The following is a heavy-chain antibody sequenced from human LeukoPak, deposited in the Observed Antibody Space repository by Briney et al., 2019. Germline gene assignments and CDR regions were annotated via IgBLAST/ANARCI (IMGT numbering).Heavy chain of an antibody. V-gene: IGHV3-11*06. CDR2: ISGSGSHT. Sequence: GGSLRLSCAASGFTFSDYYMSWIRQAPGNGLEWVSYISGSGSHTTYADSVRGRFTISRDNAKNSLSLQVNSLRADDTAVYYCARVGSTVAAGTPDYWGQGTLVTVSS. CDR3: ARVGSTVAAGTPDY. J-gene: IGHJ4*02. D-gene: IGHD6-13*01. CDR1: GFTFSDYY.